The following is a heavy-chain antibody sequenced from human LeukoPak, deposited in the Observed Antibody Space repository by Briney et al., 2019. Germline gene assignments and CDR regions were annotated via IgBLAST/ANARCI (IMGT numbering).Heavy chain of an antibody. CDR1: GYPFTTSD. CDR2: INPKSGNT. D-gene: IGHD3-10*01. J-gene: IGHJ5*02. CDR3: ARGGLLWFGELLPNWFDP. Sequence: ASGRVSCTASGYPFTTSDINTGRQAPGQRLEGRGWINPKSGNTGYAQKFQGRVTMTSNTYISTAYMELSSLRSEDTAVYYCARGGLLWFGELLPNWFDPWGQGTLVTVSS. V-gene: IGHV1-8*01.